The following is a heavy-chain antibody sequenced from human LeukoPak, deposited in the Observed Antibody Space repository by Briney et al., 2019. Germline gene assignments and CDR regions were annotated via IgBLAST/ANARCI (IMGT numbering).Heavy chain of an antibody. Sequence: GGSLRLSCAASGFTFSSHSMTWVRQAPGKGLEWVSSISSSSNYIYYADSVKGRFTISRDNAKNSLYLQANSLRAEDTAVYYCARDRHYDFWSGYYTPFNSWGQGTLVTVSS. V-gene: IGHV3-21*04. J-gene: IGHJ4*02. CDR3: ARDRHYDFWSGYYTPFNS. CDR2: ISSSSNYI. CDR1: GFTFSSHS. D-gene: IGHD3-3*01.